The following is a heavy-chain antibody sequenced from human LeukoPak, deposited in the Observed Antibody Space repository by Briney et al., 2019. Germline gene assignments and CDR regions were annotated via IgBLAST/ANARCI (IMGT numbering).Heavy chain of an antibody. J-gene: IGHJ6*02. CDR2: IDRGGST. CDR3: ASRDRGYYYGMDV. D-gene: IGHD5-24*01. Sequence: GGSLRLSCVASGFTVSSNYMSWVRQAPGKGLEWVSIIDRGGSTYYADSVKGRFTISRDNSKSTLYLQMNSLRGEDTAVYYCASRDRGYYYGMDVWGQGTTVTVSS. CDR1: GFTVSSNY. V-gene: IGHV3-53*01.